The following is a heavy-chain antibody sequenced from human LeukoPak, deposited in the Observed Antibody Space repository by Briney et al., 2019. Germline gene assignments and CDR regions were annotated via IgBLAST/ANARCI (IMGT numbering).Heavy chain of an antibody. Sequence: PSETLSLTCTVSGGSISSSSYYWGWIRQPPGKGLEWIGSIYYSGSTYYNPSLKSRVTISVDTSKNQFSLKLSSVTAADTAVYYCARQLYYLYMDVWGKGTTVTVSS. CDR1: GGSISSSSYY. CDR2: IYYSGST. J-gene: IGHJ6*03. V-gene: IGHV4-39*01. CDR3: ARQLYYLYMDV.